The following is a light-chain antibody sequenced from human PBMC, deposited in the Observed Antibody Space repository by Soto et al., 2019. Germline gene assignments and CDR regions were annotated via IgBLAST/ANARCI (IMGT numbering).Light chain of an antibody. J-gene: IGKJ4*01. CDR1: QSITNNY. CDR2: GAS. CDR3: RQYGRSLEFA. V-gene: IGKV3-20*01. Sequence: EIVMTQSPATLSVSPGERATLSCRASQSITNNYLAWYQQKPGQAPRLLIYGASSRATGIPDRFSGSGSGTDFTLTISRLEPEDFAVYYCRQYGRSLEFAFGGGTKVDIK.